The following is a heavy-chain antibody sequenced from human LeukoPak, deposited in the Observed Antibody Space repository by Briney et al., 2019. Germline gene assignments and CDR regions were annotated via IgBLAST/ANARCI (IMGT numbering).Heavy chain of an antibody. D-gene: IGHD2-2*01. V-gene: IGHV3-64*01. CDR3: ARDASDIVVVPAAVGPFDL. CDR1: GFTFSSYA. Sequence: GGSLRLSCAASGFTFSSYAMYWVRRTPGKGLEYVSVISGNEVSTHYATSVKGRFTISRDNSKNTLYLQMGSLRAEDMAVYYCARDASDIVVVPAAVGPFDLWGQGTLVTVSS. CDR2: ISGNEVST. J-gene: IGHJ4*02.